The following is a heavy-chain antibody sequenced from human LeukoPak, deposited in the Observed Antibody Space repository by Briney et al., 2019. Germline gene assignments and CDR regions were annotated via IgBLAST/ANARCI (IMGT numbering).Heavy chain of an antibody. CDR1: GDSVSSNRAA. CDR2: TYYRSKWYN. V-gene: IGHV6-1*01. J-gene: IGHJ4*02. CDR3: ARDQTGDLQFDY. Sequence: SQTLSLTCAISGDSVSSNRAAWNWIRQSPSRGLEWLGRTYYRSKWYNNYAVSVKSRITINPDTSKNQFSLQPNSVTPEDTAVYFCARDQTGDLQFDYWGQGTLVTVSS. D-gene: IGHD3-16*01.